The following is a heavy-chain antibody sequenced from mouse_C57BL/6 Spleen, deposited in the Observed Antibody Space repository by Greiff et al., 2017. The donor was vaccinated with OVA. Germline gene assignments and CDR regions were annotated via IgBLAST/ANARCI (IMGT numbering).Heavy chain of an antibody. V-gene: IGHV1-81*01. CDR3: ARSGDWYCDV. CDR2: IYPRSGNT. Sequence: VQLVESGAELARPGASVKLSCKASGYTFTSYGISWVKQRTGQGLEWIGEIYPRSGNTYYNEKFKGKATLTADKSSSTAYMELRSLTSEDSAVYFCARSGDWYCDVWGTGTTVTVSS. D-gene: IGHD3-1*01. J-gene: IGHJ1*03. CDR1: GYTFTSYG.